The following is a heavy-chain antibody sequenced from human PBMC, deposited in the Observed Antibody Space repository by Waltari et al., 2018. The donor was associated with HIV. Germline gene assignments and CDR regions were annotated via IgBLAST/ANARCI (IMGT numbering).Heavy chain of an antibody. V-gene: IGHV1-3*01. CDR2: INAGNGNT. CDR1: GYPFTSSS. CDR3: AREKNIPEKYHGMDV. J-gene: IGHJ6*02. Sequence: QVQLVQSGAEVKKPGASVKVSCQASGYPFTSSSMHWVRQAPGRRFEWMGWINAGNGNTKYSQKMQGRVTITRDTSASTAYMELTSLRSEDTAVYYCAREKNIPEKYHGMDVWGQGTTVTVSS.